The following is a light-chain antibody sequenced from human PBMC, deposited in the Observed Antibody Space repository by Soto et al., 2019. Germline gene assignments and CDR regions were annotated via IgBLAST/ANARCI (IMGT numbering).Light chain of an antibody. V-gene: IGLV2-8*01. CDR1: SSDVGGYNY. CDR3: SSYGGSNNFVI. Sequence: QSALTQPPSASGSPGQSVTISCTGTSSDVGGYNYVSWYQQHPGKAPKLMIYEVSQRPSGVPDRFSGSKSGNTASLTVSGLQAEDEGDYYCSSYGGSNNFVILGGGTKLTDL. CDR2: EVS. J-gene: IGLJ2*01.